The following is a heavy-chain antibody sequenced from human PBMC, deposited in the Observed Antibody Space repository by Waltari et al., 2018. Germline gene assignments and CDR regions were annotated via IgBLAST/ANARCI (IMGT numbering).Heavy chain of an antibody. D-gene: IGHD6-13*01. CDR1: GFTFSSYG. Sequence: QVQLVESGGGVVQPGRSLRLSCAASGFTFSSYGMHWVRQAPGTGLEWVAVISYDGSNKYYADSVKGRFTISRDNSKNTLYLQMNSLRAEDTAVYYCANGDMETYSSSWSTIDYWGQGTLVTVSS. CDR2: ISYDGSNK. CDR3: ANGDMETYSSSWSTIDY. J-gene: IGHJ4*02. V-gene: IGHV3-30*18.